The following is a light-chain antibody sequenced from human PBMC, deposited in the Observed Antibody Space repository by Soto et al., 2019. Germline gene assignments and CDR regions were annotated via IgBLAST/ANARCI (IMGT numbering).Light chain of an antibody. CDR3: QQYGSSPRI. CDR2: GAS. V-gene: IGKV3-20*01. Sequence: EIVLTQSPGTLSLSPGERATLSCRASQSLSSTYLAWYQQKRGRAPRLLIYGASSRATGIPDRFSGSGSGTDFTLTISRLEPEDFAVYYCQQYGSSPRIFGQGTKLEIK. CDR1: QSLSSTY. J-gene: IGKJ2*01.